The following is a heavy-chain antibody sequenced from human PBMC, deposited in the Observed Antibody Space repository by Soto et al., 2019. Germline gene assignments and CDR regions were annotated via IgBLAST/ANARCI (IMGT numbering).Heavy chain of an antibody. V-gene: IGHV4-31*03. CDR1: GGSISSGGYY. CDR3: ARESRDFYYYYLDV. J-gene: IGHJ6*03. CDR2: IYYTGST. Sequence: QVQLQESGPGLVKPSQTLSLTCTVSGGSISSGGYYWSWIRQHPGKGLEWIGYIYYTGSTYYNPSLKSRVTIAVDTSKNQFSLQLISVTAADSAVYYCARESRDFYYYYLDVWGKGTTVTVSS.